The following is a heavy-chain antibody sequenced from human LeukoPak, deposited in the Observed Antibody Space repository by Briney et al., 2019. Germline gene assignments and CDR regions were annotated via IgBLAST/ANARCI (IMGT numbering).Heavy chain of an antibody. J-gene: IGHJ4*02. CDR3: ARRKRGYSYGFDY. V-gene: IGHV4-39*07. D-gene: IGHD5-18*01. CDR1: GGSISSSSYY. Sequence: SETLSLTCTVSGGSISSSSYYWSWVRQPPGKGLEWIGEINHSGSTNYNPSLKSRVTISVDTSKNQFSLKLSSVTAADTAVYYCARRKRGYSYGFDYWGQGTLVTVSS. CDR2: INHSGST.